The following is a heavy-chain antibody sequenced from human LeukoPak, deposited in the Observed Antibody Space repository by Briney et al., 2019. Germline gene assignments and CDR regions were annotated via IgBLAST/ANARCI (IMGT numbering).Heavy chain of an antibody. D-gene: IGHD3-22*01. V-gene: IGHV3-23*01. Sequence: GGSLRLSCAASGFTFSNYAMNWVRQAPGKGLEWVSVISGGGGTSNYADSVRGRFTVSRDNSKSMLYLQLNSLRADDTAVYYCAKDMDYDDSHYYYGFDYWGQGTLVTVSS. J-gene: IGHJ4*02. CDR1: GFTFSNYA. CDR3: AKDMDYDDSHYYYGFDY. CDR2: ISGGGGTS.